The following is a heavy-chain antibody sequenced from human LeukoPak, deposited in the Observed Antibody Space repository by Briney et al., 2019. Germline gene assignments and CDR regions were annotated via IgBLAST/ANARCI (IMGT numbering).Heavy chain of an antibody. CDR3: AKDGPLYSSSWYGYYYYYMDV. D-gene: IGHD6-13*01. J-gene: IGHJ6*03. Sequence: GRSLRLSCAASGFTFSSYAMHWVRQAPGKGLEWVALISYDGSNKYYADSVKGRFTISRDNSKNTLYLQMNSLRAEDTAVYYCAKDGPLYSSSWYGYYYYYMDVWGKGTTVTISS. CDR2: ISYDGSNK. CDR1: GFTFSSYA. V-gene: IGHV3-30*04.